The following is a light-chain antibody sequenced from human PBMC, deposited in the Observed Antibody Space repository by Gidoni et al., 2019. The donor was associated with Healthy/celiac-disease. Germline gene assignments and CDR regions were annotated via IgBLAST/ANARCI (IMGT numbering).Light chain of an antibody. CDR1: QSISSW. Sequence: DIKMPQSPSTLSASVGDRVTITCRASQSISSWLAWYQQKPGKAPKLLIYKASSLESGVPSRFSGSGSGTEFTLTISSLQPDDFATYYCQQYYSYSYTFGQGTKLEIK. V-gene: IGKV1-5*03. J-gene: IGKJ2*01. CDR3: QQYYSYSYT. CDR2: KAS.